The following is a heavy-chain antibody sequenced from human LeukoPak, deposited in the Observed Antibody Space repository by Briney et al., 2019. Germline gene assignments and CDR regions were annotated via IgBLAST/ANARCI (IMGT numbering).Heavy chain of an antibody. Sequence: SETLSLTCNVSGYSISSGYYWAWIRQAPGKGLEWIGSIYHSGYTHYNPSLKGRVTISVDTSKNDFSLKLSSVAAADTAIYYRARDLNPTHYFDYWGQGTLVTVSS. CDR2: IYHSGYT. CDR3: ARDLNPTHYFDY. CDR1: GYSISSGYY. V-gene: IGHV4-38-2*02. J-gene: IGHJ4*02.